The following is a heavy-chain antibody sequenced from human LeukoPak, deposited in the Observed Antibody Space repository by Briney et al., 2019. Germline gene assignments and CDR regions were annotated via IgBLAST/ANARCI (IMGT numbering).Heavy chain of an antibody. CDR2: VDPEDGET. J-gene: IGHJ4*02. V-gene: IGHV1-69-2*01. D-gene: IGHD3-22*01. CDR3: ARDYPPSGHYYD. Sequence: GASVNVSCKASGYTFTDYYMHWVQQAPGKGLEWMGRVDPEDGETIYAEKFQGRVTITADTSTDTAYMELSSLRSEDTAVYYCARDYPPSGHYYDWGQGTLVTVSS. CDR1: GYTFTDYY.